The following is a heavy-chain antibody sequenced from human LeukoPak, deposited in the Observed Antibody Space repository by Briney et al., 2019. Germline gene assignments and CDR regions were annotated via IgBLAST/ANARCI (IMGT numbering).Heavy chain of an antibody. Sequence: PGRSLRLSCEASGFSLSTYFISWIRQAPGKGLEWVSYITNSGRSTKYADAVKGRFTISRDNTKQSVYLEMTDLRAEDTAVYYCAREASGYYHVFDSWGQGTLVTVSS. CDR1: GFSLSTYF. V-gene: IGHV3-11*04. CDR2: ITNSGRST. CDR3: AREASGYYHVFDS. J-gene: IGHJ4*02. D-gene: IGHD5-12*01.